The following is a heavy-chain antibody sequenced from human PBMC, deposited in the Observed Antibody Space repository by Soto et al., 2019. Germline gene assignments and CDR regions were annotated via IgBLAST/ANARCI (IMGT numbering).Heavy chain of an antibody. J-gene: IGHJ6*02. CDR2: IYSGGST. Sequence: PGGSLRLSCAASGFTVSSNYMSWVRQAPGKGLEWVSVIYSGGSTYYADSVKGRFTISRDNSKNTLYLQMNSLRAEDTAVYYCARSLWIFGVARTASYGMDVWGQGTTVTVSS. CDR3: ARSLWIFGVARTASYGMDV. CDR1: GFTVSSNY. D-gene: IGHD3-3*01. V-gene: IGHV3-53*01.